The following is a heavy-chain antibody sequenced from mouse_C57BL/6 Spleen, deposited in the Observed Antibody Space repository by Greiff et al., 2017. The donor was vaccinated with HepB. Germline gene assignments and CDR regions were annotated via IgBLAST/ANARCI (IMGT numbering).Heavy chain of an antibody. Sequence: VKLMESGAELMKPGASVKLSCKATGYTFTGYWIEWVKQRPGHGLEWIGEILPGSGSTNYNEKFKGKATYTADTSSNTAYMQLSSLTTEDSAIYYCARRGKYYYGSSYGGFDDWGQGTTLTVSS. CDR2: ILPGSGST. J-gene: IGHJ2*01. V-gene: IGHV1-9*01. D-gene: IGHD1-1*01. CDR1: GYTFTGYW. CDR3: ARRGKYYYGSSYGGFDD.